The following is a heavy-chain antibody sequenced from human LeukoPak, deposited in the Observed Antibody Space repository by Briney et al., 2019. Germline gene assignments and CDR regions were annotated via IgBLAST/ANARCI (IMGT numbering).Heavy chain of an antibody. CDR1: GGSISSYY. Sequence: PSETLSLTCTVSGGSISSYYWSWIRQPPGKGLEWIGYIYYSGSTNCNPSLKSRVTISVDTSKNQFSLKLSSVTAADTAVYYCAREIDYMDVWGKGTTVTVSS. J-gene: IGHJ6*03. CDR3: AREIDYMDV. V-gene: IGHV4-59*01. CDR2: IYYSGST.